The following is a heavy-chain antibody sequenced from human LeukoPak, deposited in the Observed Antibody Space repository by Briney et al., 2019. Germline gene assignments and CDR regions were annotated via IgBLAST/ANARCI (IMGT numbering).Heavy chain of an antibody. V-gene: IGHV5-51*01. J-gene: IGHJ6*02. CDR1: GYIFTSYW. Sequence: GESLKISCKGSGYIFTSYWIGWVRQMPGKGLEWMGIIYPGDSDTRYSPSFQGQVTISADKSISTAYLQWSSLKASDTAMYYCARHSGGMVRGVIITHYYYGMDVWGQGTTVTVSS. CDR2: IYPGDSDT. CDR3: ARHSGGMVRGVIITHYYYGMDV. D-gene: IGHD3-10*01.